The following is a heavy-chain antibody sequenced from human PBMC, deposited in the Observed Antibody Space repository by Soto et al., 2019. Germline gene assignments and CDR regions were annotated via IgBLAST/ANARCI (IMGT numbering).Heavy chain of an antibody. J-gene: IGHJ4*02. CDR2: LKGEAAGGTT. D-gene: IGHD2-21*01. CDR1: GVSFRNAG. Sequence: GSLRLSCDASGVSFRNAGMSGVRQARVKGLEWVGRLKGEAAGGTTDYAAPVKGRITISRDHSKDTLYLQMNSLKTEDTAVYYFTTVLSNGYYYFVYRPQGTLVSVPS. V-gene: IGHV3-15*01. CDR3: TTVLSNGYYYFVY.